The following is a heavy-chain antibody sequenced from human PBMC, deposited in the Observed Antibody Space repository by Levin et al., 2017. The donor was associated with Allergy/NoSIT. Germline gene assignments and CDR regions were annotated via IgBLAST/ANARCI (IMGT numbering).Heavy chain of an antibody. D-gene: IGHD5-12*01. CDR1: GYSFSNYW. CDR3: ARGGSGYTRDYFDF. J-gene: IGHJ4*02. CDR2: IYPGDSDT. Sequence: GESLKISCQGSGYSFSNYWIGRVRQTPGRGLEWMGVIYPGDSDTRYSPSFQGRVPISADRSINTAYLQGGPLRASDTALYYCARGGSGYTRDYFDFWGQGTLVTV. V-gene: IGHV5-51*01.